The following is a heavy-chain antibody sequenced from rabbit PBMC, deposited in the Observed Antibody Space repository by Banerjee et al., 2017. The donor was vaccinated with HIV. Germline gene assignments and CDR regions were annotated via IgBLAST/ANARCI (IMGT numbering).Heavy chain of an antibody. D-gene: IGHD2-1*01. CDR1: GFSFNSGYD. CDR3: ARGGNTAGDGCDL. Sequence: QSLEESGGGLVKPGASLTLTCKASGFSFNSGYDMCWVRQAPGKGLEWVACIYVSSGTTVYASWAKGRFTISRNTNQNTVTLQLNSLTDADTATYFCARGGNTAGDGCDLWGQGTLVTVS. CDR2: IYVSSGTT. V-gene: IGHV1S40*01. J-gene: IGHJ3*01.